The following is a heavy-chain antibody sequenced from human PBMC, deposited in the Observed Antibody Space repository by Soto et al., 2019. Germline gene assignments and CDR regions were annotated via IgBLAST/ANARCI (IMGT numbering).Heavy chain of an antibody. Sequence: QVQLVQSGAEVKKPGSSVKVSCKASGGTFSSYAISWVRQAPGQGLEWMGGIIPIFGTANYAQKFQGRVTITADESTSTAYMELSSLSSEDTAVYYCAREDCSGGSCYSGWFDPWGQGTLVTVSS. CDR3: AREDCSGGSCYSGWFDP. D-gene: IGHD2-15*01. V-gene: IGHV1-69*01. CDR1: GGTFSSYA. CDR2: IIPIFGTA. J-gene: IGHJ5*02.